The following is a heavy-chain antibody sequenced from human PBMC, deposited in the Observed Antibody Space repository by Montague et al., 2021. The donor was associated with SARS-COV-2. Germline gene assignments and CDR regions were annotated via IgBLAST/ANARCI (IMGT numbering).Heavy chain of an antibody. J-gene: IGHJ6*02. D-gene: IGHD6-13*01. Sequence: SLRLSCAASGFTFSSYSMNWVRQAPGKGLEWVSSISSSSSYIYYADSVKGRFTISRDNAKNSLYLQMNSLRAEDTAVYYCARSYSSSWYFAIGMDVWGQGTTVTASS. CDR1: GFTFSSYS. CDR3: ARSYSSSWYFAIGMDV. V-gene: IGHV3-21*01. CDR2: ISSSSSYI.